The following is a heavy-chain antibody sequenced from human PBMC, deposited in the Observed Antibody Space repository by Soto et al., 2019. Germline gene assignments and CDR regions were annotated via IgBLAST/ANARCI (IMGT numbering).Heavy chain of an antibody. V-gene: IGHV4-59*01. CDR1: GGSISSYY. J-gene: IGHJ6*03. CDR2: IYYSGST. Sequence: SETLSLTCTVSGGSISSYYWSWIRQPPGKGLEWIGYIYYSGSTNYNPSLKSRVTISVDTSKNQFSLKLSSVTAADTAIYYCAGTTSHHWLYMDVWGRGTTVTVSS. D-gene: IGHD1-1*01. CDR3: AGTTSHHWLYMDV.